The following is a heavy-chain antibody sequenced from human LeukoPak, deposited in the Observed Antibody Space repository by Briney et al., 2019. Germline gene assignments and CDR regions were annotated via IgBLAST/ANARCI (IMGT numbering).Heavy chain of an antibody. CDR1: GFTFSSYE. J-gene: IGHJ4*02. CDR3: ARAPANDY. Sequence: PGGSLRLSCAASGFTFSSYEMNWVRQAPGKGLEWVSYISSSSSYIYYADSVKGRFTISRDNAKNSLYLQMNSLRAEDTAVYYCARAPANDYWGQGTLVTVSS. D-gene: IGHD4/OR15-4a*01. CDR2: ISSSSSYI. V-gene: IGHV3-21*05.